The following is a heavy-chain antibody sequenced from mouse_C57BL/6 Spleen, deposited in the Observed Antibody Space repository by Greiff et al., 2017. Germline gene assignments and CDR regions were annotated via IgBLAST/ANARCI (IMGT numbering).Heavy chain of an antibody. J-gene: IGHJ1*03. CDR2: IRNKANNHAT. V-gene: IGHV6-6*01. CDR1: GFTFSDAW. D-gene: IGHD2-5*01. Sequence: EVMLVESGGGLVQPGGSMQLSCAASGFTFSDAWMDWVRQSPEKGLEWVAEIRNKANNHATYYAESVKGRFTISRDDSKSSVYLQMNSLRAEDTGIYYCTKNSNYWYFDVWGTGTTVTVSS. CDR3: TKNSNYWYFDV.